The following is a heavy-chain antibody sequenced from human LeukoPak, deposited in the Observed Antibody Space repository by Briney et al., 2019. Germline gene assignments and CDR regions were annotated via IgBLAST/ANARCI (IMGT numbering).Heavy chain of an antibody. J-gene: IGHJ4*02. Sequence: PGGSLRLSCAASGFTVSSNYMSWFRQAPGKGLEWVGFIRSKAYGGTTEYAASVKGRFTISRDDSKSIAYLQMNSLKTEDTAVYYCTRGRGLLWFGELFFDYWGQGTLVTVSS. CDR2: IRSKAYGGTT. CDR1: GFTVSSNY. V-gene: IGHV3-49*03. D-gene: IGHD3-10*01. CDR3: TRGRGLLWFGELFFDY.